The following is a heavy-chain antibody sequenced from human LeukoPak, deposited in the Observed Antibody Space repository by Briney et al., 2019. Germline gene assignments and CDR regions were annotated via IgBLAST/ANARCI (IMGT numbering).Heavy chain of an antibody. CDR3: ARERGVEMATTPSYNWFDP. Sequence: PGGSLRLSCAASGFTFSSYSMNWVRQAPGKGLEWVSYISSSSSTIYYADSVKGRFTISRDNAKNSLYLQMNSLRAEDTAVYYCARERGVEMATTPSYNWFDPWGQGTLVTVSS. D-gene: IGHD5-24*01. CDR1: GFTFSSYS. J-gene: IGHJ5*02. CDR2: ISSSSSTI. V-gene: IGHV3-48*01.